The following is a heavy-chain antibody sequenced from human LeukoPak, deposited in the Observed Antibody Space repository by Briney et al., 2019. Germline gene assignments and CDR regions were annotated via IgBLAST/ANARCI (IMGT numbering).Heavy chain of an antibody. CDR1: GYTFTGYY. CDR2: INPNSGGT. J-gene: IGHJ4*02. CDR3: GRGNDSSGYYYFDY. Sequence: ASVKVSCKASGYTFTGYYMHWVRQAPGQGLEWMGWINPNSGGTNYAQKFQGRVTMTRDTSISTAYMELSRLRSDDTAVYYCGRGNDSSGYYYFDYWGQGILVTVSS. D-gene: IGHD3-22*01. V-gene: IGHV1-2*02.